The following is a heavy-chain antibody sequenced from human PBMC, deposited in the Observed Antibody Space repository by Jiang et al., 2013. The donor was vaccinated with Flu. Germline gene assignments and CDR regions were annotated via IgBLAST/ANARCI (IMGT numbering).Heavy chain of an antibody. D-gene: IGHD4-23*01. CDR2: INPNGGTA. CDR3: AREVPNYGGNLRRLDP. CDR1: IFTNYY. V-gene: IGHV1-46*04. J-gene: IGHJ5*02. Sequence: IFTNYYIQLGGDGAPWTTGLEWMGMINPNGGTATYSQKLQGRVSMTRDTSTTTAYMELSRLKSDDTAVYFCAREVPNYGGNLRRLDPWGQGTLATVSS.